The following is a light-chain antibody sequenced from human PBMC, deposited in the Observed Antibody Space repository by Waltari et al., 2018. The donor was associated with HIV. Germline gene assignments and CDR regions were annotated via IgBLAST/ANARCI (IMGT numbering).Light chain of an antibody. CDR3: SSYTSSSWV. CDR1: SSDVDYYNY. J-gene: IGLJ3*02. Sequence: QSALTQPASVSGSPGQSITISCTGISSDVDYYNYDCWYQQHPGKAPKLMIYDVTHRPSVVSNRFSGSKSGNTASLTISGLQDDDEADYYCSSYTSSSWVFGGGTKLTVL. CDR2: DVT. V-gene: IGLV2-14*03.